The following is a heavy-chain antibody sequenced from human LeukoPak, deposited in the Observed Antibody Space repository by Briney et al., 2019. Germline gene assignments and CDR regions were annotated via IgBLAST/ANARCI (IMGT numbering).Heavy chain of an antibody. V-gene: IGHV4-38-2*02. Sequence: SETLSPTCTVSGYSISSGYYWGWIRQPPGKGLEWIGSIYHSGSTYYNPSLKSRVTISVDTSKNQFSLKLSSVTAADTAVYYCASGGGYYDSSGYPSIDYWGQGTLVTVSS. CDR3: ASGGGYYDSSGYPSIDY. CDR1: GYSISSGYY. CDR2: IYHSGST. J-gene: IGHJ4*02. D-gene: IGHD3-22*01.